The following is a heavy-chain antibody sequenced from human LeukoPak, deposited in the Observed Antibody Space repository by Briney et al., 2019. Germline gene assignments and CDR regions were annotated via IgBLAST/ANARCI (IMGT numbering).Heavy chain of an antibody. V-gene: IGHV4-59*08. CDR3: ATRRSVAGAEWFDP. J-gene: IGHJ5*02. CDR1: GGSISSYY. CDR2: IYYSGST. D-gene: IGHD6-13*01. Sequence: SETLSLTCTVSGGSISSYYWSWIRQPPGKGLEWIGYIYYSGSTNYNPSLRSRVTISVDTSKNQFSLKLTSVTAADTAVYYCATRRSVAGAEWFDPWGQGTLVTVSS.